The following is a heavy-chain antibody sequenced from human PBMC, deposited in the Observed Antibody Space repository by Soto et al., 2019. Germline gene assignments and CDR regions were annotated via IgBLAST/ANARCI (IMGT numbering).Heavy chain of an antibody. CDR1: GFTFNSYW. CDR3: ARGLKNRYGRAV. D-gene: IGHD3-16*01. J-gene: IGHJ6*02. V-gene: IGHV3-74*01. CDR2: LNSDGSSR. Sequence: EVQLVESGGGLIQPGGSLRLSCAASGFTFNSYWMHWVRQAPGKGLVWVSRLNSDGSSRYYGDSMKGRFIISRDNAKNTLYMQIISLRDEATDVYYCARGLKNRYGRAVWGQGTTVTVSS.